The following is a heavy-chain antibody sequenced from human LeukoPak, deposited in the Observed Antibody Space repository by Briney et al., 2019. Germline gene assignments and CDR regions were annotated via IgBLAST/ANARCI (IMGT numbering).Heavy chain of an antibody. Sequence: GGSLRLSCAAAGITFSNYDITWVRQAPGRGLDYVSCSASGGSIHYAESVKGRFTIARDNCKNTVYLQMTNLRAEDTARYHCAKHPGRSGYRSNWYVSYFDSWGQGALVTVSS. CDR2: SASGGSI. D-gene: IGHD6-13*01. CDR3: AKHPGRSGYRSNWYVSYFDS. V-gene: IGHV3-23*01. J-gene: IGHJ4*02. CDR1: GITFSNYD.